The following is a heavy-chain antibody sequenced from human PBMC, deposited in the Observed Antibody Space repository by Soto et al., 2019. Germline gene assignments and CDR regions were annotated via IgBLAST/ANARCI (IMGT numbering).Heavy chain of an antibody. V-gene: IGHV3-21*05. D-gene: IGHD3-10*01. J-gene: IGHJ6*03. CDR3: ARVGTHYYYYMDV. CDR1: GFILSDCA. Sequence: GGSLRLSCATSGFILSDCAMNWVRQAPGKGLEWVSYISSSSSYIYYADSVKGRFTISRDNAKNSLYLQMNSLRAEDTAVYYCARVGTHYYYYMDVWGKGTTVTVSS. CDR2: ISSSSSYI.